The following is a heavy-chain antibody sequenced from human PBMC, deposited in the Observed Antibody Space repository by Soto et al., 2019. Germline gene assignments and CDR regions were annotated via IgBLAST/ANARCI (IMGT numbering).Heavy chain of an antibody. CDR2: ISGSGGST. CDR3: ARRGSGSYYDY. CDR1: GVTVSSYA. D-gene: IGHD1-26*01. J-gene: IGHJ4*02. V-gene: IGHV3-23*01. Sequence: EVQLLESGGGLVQPGGSLRLSCAASGVTVSSYAMNWVRQAPGKGLEWVSVISGSGGSTYYADSVKGRFTISRANSKNTLYMQMISMRAEDTAVYSCARRGSGSYYDYWGQGTLVTVSS.